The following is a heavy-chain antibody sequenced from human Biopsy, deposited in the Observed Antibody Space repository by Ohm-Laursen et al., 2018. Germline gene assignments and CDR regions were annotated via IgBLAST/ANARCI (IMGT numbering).Heavy chain of an antibody. D-gene: IGHD1-26*01. CDR3: ARGPHSGSHSCFDY. CDR1: GGTFINYA. Sequence: SVKASCNASGGTFINYAISWVRQPPGQWLEWMGGIIPMFGTANYAQMFQGRVTISADESTSTSYMELSSLTTEDTAIYYCARGPHSGSHSCFDYWGRGTLVTVSS. V-gene: IGHV1-69*13. J-gene: IGHJ4*02. CDR2: IIPMFGTA.